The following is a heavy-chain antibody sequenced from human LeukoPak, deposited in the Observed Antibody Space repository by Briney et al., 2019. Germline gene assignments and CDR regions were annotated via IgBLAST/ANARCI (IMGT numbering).Heavy chain of an antibody. CDR3: AKRYYDSSGYYFGMDV. CDR2: ISYDGSNK. Sequence: GGSLRLSCAASGFTFSSYGMHWVRQAPGKGLEWVAVISYDGSNKYYADSVKGRFTISRDNSKNTLYLQMNSLRAEDTAVYYCAKRYYDSSGYYFGMDVWGQGTTVTVSS. J-gene: IGHJ6*02. V-gene: IGHV3-30*18. D-gene: IGHD3-22*01. CDR1: GFTFSSYG.